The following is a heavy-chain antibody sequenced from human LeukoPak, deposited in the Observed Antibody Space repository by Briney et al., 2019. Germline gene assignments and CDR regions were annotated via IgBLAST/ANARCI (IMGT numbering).Heavy chain of an antibody. CDR3: ATQNNSYFDY. CDR2: INPDSGGT. CDR1: GYSFTGYS. J-gene: IGHJ4*02. Sequence: ASVEVSCKASGYSFTGYSMHWVRQAPAQGLEWMGWINPDSGGTKFAQKFQGRVTVTRDTSISTAYMEVSRLRSDDTAVYYCATQNNSYFDYWGQGTLVTVSS. D-gene: IGHD1-20*01. V-gene: IGHV1-2*02.